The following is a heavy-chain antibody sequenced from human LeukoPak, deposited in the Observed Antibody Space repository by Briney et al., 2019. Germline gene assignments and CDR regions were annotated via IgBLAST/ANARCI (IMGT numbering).Heavy chain of an antibody. V-gene: IGHV1-18*01. CDR3: ARDVVGATYRYNFDY. D-gene: IGHD1-26*01. CDR1: GYTFTSYG. Sequence: GASVMVSCKASGYTFTSYGISWVRQAPGQGLEWMGWISAYNGNTNYAQKLQGRVTMTTDTSTSTAYMELRSLRSDDTAVYYCARDVVGATYRYNFDYWGQGTLVTVSS. J-gene: IGHJ4*02. CDR2: ISAYNGNT.